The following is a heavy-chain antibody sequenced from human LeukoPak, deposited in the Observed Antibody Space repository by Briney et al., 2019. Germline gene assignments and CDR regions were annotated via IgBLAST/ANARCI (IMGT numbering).Heavy chain of an antibody. CDR3: AVPLWELLN. CDR1: GFTFSSYW. J-gene: IGHJ4*02. CDR2: LNSEGSIT. Sequence: GGSLRLSCAASGFTFSSYWMHWVRQAPGKGLVWVSRLNSEGSITSYGDPVKGRFTISRDNAKNTLYLQMTSLRAEDTAVYYCAVPLWELLNWGQGTLVTVSS. V-gene: IGHV3-74*01. D-gene: IGHD1-26*01.